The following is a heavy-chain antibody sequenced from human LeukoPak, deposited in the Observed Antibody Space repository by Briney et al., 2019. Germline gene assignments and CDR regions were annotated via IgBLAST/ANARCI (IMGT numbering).Heavy chain of an antibody. CDR3: AKDREGITIFGVVIMAFDY. J-gene: IGHJ4*02. D-gene: IGHD3-3*01. CDR2: ISGSGGST. Sequence: GGSLRLSCAASGFTFSSYAMSWVRQAPAKGLEWVSAISGSGGSTYYADSVKGRFTISRDNSKNTLYLQMNSLRAEDTAVYYCAKDREGITIFGVVIMAFDYWGQGTLVTVSS. CDR1: GFTFSSYA. V-gene: IGHV3-23*01.